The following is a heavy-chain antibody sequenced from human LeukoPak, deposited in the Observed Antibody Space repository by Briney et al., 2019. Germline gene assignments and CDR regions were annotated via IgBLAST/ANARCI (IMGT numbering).Heavy chain of an antibody. D-gene: IGHD3-9*01. J-gene: IGHJ4*02. CDR2: IYYSGST. Sequence: SETLSLTCTVSGGSISSSSYYWGWIRQPPGTGLEWIGSIYYSGSTYYNPSLKSRVTISVDTSKNQFSLKLSSVTAADTAVYYCARLRYFDWLVYWGQGTLVTVSS. CDR3: ARLRYFDWLVY. CDR1: GGSISSSSYY. V-gene: IGHV4-39*07.